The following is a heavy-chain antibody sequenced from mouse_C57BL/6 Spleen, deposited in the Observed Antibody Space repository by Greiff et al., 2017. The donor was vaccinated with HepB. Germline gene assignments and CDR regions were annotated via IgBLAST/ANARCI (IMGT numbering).Heavy chain of an antibody. V-gene: IGHV3-6*01. Sequence: EVKLLESGPGLVKPSQSLSLTCSVTGYSITSGYYWNWIRQFPGNKLEWMGYISYDGSNNYNPSLKNRISITRDTSKNQFFLKLNSVTTEDTATYYCARGRAIYYVFAYWGQGTLVTVSA. J-gene: IGHJ3*01. CDR2: ISYDGSN. CDR3: ARGRAIYYVFAY. D-gene: IGHD2-1*01. CDR1: GYSITSGYY.